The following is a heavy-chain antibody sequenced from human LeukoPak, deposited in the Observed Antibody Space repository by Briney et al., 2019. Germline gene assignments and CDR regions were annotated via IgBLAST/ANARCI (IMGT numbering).Heavy chain of an antibody. Sequence: GGSLRLSCAASGFTFSSYEMNWVRQAPGKGLEWVSSITATSTSIYYADSLKGRFTISRDNAKNSLYLQMNSLRAEDTAVYYCVRTYYDILTAYNPYFDYWGQGILVTVSS. V-gene: IGHV3-21*01. D-gene: IGHD3-9*01. CDR1: GFTFSSYE. CDR2: ITATSTSI. J-gene: IGHJ4*02. CDR3: VRTYYDILTAYNPYFDY.